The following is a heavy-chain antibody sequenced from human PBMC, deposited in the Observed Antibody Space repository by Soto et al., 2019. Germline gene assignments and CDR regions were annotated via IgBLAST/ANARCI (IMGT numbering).Heavy chain of an antibody. D-gene: IGHD3-22*01. CDR3: AKVLPYYYDSSGYYMGWYFDL. CDR2: ISGSGGST. V-gene: IGHV3-23*01. Sequence: EVQLLESGGGLVQPGGSLRLSCAASGFTFSSYAMSWVRQAPGKGLEWVSAISGSGGSTYYADSVKGRFTISRDNSKNTLYLQMNSLRAEDTAVYYCAKVLPYYYDSSGYYMGWYFDLWGRGTLVTVSS. CDR1: GFTFSSYA. J-gene: IGHJ2*01.